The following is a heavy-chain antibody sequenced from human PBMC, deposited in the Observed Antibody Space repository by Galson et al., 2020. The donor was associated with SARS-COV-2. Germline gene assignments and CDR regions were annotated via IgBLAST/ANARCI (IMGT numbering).Heavy chain of an antibody. J-gene: IGHJ4*02. CDR1: GFAFNKYW. V-gene: IGHV3-74*03. Sequence: GESLKISCAASGFAFNKYWMHWVRQASGKGLEWVARIRSDDSIITYADSVKGRFTISRDNAKNTLYLQMNNLRSEDTALYYCAGALAIWGQGTLVTVSS. CDR3: AGALAI. CDR2: IRSDDSII.